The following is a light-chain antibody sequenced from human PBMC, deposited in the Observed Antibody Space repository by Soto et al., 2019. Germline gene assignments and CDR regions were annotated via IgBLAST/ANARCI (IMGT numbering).Light chain of an antibody. Sequence: EIALTQSPATLSLSPGERATLSCRASQSVIRYLAWYQQRPGQAPRLLIYGAFNRATGIPARFSGSGSGTDFTLTISSLEPEDSAVYYCQQRNVWPPVTFGQGTRLEIK. CDR3: QQRNVWPPVT. J-gene: IGKJ5*01. CDR1: QSVIRY. CDR2: GAF. V-gene: IGKV3-11*01.